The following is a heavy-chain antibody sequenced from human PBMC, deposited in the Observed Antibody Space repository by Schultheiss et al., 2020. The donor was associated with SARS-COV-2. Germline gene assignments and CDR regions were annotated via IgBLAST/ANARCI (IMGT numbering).Heavy chain of an antibody. J-gene: IGHJ2*01. D-gene: IGHD1-26*01. CDR1: GFTFSSYS. CDR2: INWNGDST. V-gene: IGHV3-20*01. CDR3: ARGQWELPHWYFDL. Sequence: GGSLRLSCAASGFTFSSYSMNWVRQAPGKGLEWVSGINWNGDSTGYADSVKGRFTISRDNAKNSLYLQMNSLRAEDTALYHCARGQWELPHWYFDLWGRGTLVTVSS.